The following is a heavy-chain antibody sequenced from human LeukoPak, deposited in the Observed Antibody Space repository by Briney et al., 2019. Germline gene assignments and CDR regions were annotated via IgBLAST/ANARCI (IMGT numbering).Heavy chain of an antibody. J-gene: IGHJ4*02. Sequence: SETLSLTCTVSGYSISSGNYYWNWIRQPPGKGLEWIGYIYYSGSTNYNPSLKSRVTISVDMSKNQFSLKLSFLTAADTAVYYCARSRDGYNYFDYWGQGTLVTVSS. CDR2: IYYSGST. CDR1: GYSISSGNYY. D-gene: IGHD5-24*01. CDR3: ARSRDGYNYFDY. V-gene: IGHV4-31*03.